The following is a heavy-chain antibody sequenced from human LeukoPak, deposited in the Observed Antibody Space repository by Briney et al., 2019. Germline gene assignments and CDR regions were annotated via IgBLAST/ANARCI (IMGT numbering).Heavy chain of an antibody. D-gene: IGHD3-22*01. V-gene: IGHV4-38-2*02. CDR2: IYHSGST. Sequence: SETLSLTCTVSGYSISSGYYWGWIRQPPGKGLEWIGSIYHSGSTYYNPSLKSRVTISVDTSKNQFSLKLSSVTAADTAVYYCARGGRTGYYYDSSGYYYGDYYYYYMDVWGKGTTVTVSS. J-gene: IGHJ6*03. CDR1: GYSISSGYY. CDR3: ARGGRTGYYYDSSGYYYGDYYYYYMDV.